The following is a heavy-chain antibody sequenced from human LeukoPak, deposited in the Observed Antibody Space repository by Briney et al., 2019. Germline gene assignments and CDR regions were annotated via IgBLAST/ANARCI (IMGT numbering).Heavy chain of an antibody. CDR2: IYPGDSDT. Sequence: GESLKISCKGSGYSFTSYWIGWVRQMPGKGLEWMGIIYPGDSDTRYSPSFQGQVTISADKSISTAYLQWSSLKASDTAMYYCARPPMVRGAPGAFDIWGQGTMVTVSS. V-gene: IGHV5-51*01. CDR1: GYSFTSYW. CDR3: ARPPMVRGAPGAFDI. D-gene: IGHD3-10*01. J-gene: IGHJ3*02.